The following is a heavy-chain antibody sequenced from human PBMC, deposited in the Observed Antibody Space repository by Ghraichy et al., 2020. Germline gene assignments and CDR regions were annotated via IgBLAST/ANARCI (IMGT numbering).Heavy chain of an antibody. CDR2: IYYSGST. J-gene: IGHJ4*02. Sequence: GSLRLSCTVSGGSVSSGTYYWSWIRQPPGEGLEWIGYIYYSGSTKYNPSLKSRVTILVDTSKNQFSLKLSSVTAADTAVYYCARDRAGWEVGRFDYWGQGTLVTVSS. D-gene: IGHD1-26*01. CDR1: GGSVSSGTYY. V-gene: IGHV4-61*01. CDR3: ARDRAGWEVGRFDY.